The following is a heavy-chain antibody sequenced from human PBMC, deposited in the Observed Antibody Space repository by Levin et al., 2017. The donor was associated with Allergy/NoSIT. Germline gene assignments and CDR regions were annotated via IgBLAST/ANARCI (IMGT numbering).Heavy chain of an antibody. Sequence: GESLKISCAASGFTFSSYAMSWVRQAPGKGLEWVSAISGSGGSTYYADSVKGRFTISRDNSKNTLYLQMNSLRAEDTAVYYCAKGITLSYYDSSPPVYFDYWGQGTLVTVSS. CDR1: GFTFSSYA. J-gene: IGHJ4*02. CDR3: AKGITLSYYDSSPPVYFDY. D-gene: IGHD3-22*01. CDR2: ISGSGGST. V-gene: IGHV3-23*01.